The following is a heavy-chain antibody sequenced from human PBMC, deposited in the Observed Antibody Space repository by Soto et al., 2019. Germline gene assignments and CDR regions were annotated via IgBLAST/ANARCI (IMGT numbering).Heavy chain of an antibody. CDR3: ARGGHVVVVTAAVDY. CDR1: GDTFTDYY. V-gene: IGHV1-46*01. J-gene: IGHJ4*02. D-gene: IGHD2-21*02. Sequence: QVQLVQSGAEVKKPGASVKVSCKASGDTFTDYYIHWVRQAPGQGLEWMGTVNPSGGHTTYAQHFLGRMTMTRDTSTSTIYRELTSLTSEDTAIYYCARGGHVVVVTAAVDYWGQGTLVTVSS. CDR2: VNPSGGHT.